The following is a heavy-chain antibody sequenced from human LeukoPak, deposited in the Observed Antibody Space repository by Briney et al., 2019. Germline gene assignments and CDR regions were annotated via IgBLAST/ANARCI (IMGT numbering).Heavy chain of an antibody. CDR2: INHSGST. J-gene: IGHJ4*02. Sequence: SETLSLTCSVYGGSFSGYYWSWIRQPPGKGLEWIGEINHSGSTNYNPSLKSRVTISVDTSKNQFSLKLSSVTAADTAVYYCARDGPFDYWGQGTLVTVSS. CDR1: GGSFSGYY. V-gene: IGHV4-34*01. CDR3: ARDGPFDY.